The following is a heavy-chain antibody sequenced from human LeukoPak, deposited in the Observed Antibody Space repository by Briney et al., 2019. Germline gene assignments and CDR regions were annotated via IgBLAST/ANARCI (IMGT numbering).Heavy chain of an antibody. CDR3: ARADITMVRGISE. Sequence: SETLSLTCTVSGGSISSSSYYWGWIRQPPGKGLEWIGYIYYSGSTNYNPSLKSRVTISVDKSKNQFSLKLSSVTAADTAVYYCARADITMVRGISEWGQGTLVTVSS. CDR2: IYYSGST. CDR1: GGSISSSSYY. J-gene: IGHJ4*02. D-gene: IGHD3-10*01. V-gene: IGHV4-61*05.